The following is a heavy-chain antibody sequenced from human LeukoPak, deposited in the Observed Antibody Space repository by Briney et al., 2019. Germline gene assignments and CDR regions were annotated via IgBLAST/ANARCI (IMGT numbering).Heavy chain of an antibody. J-gene: IGHJ3*02. D-gene: IGHD2-21*02. V-gene: IGHV4-59*01. Sequence: PSETLSLTGTVSGGSISSYCWSWIRQPPGKGLEWIGYIYYSGSTNYNPSLKSRVTISVDTSKNQFSLKLSSVTAADTAVYYCARDSLAYCGGDCLDAFDIWGQGTMVTVSS. CDR1: GGSISSYC. CDR3: ARDSLAYCGGDCLDAFDI. CDR2: IYYSGST.